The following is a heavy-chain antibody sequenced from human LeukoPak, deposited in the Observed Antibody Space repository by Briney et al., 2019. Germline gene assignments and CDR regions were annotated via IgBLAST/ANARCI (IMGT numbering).Heavy chain of an antibody. Sequence: ASVKVSCKASGYTFTTYDINWVRQAPGQGLEWMGWMNPNSGNTGYEERFQGRVTMTRNTSISTAYMEVSNLRSEDTAVYYRARDRLNYDSSGYHYWGQGTLVTISS. J-gene: IGHJ4*02. CDR1: GYTFTTYD. V-gene: IGHV1-8*01. D-gene: IGHD3-22*01. CDR3: ARDRLNYDSSGYHY. CDR2: MNPNSGNT.